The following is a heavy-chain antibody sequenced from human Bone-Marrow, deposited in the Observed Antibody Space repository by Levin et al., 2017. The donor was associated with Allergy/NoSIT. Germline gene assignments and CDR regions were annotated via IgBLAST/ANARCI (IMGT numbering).Heavy chain of an antibody. CDR3: TRSLIGSWNYYFDY. J-gene: IGHJ4*02. Sequence: GESLKISCAASGFTFSGSAMHWVRQASGKGLEWVGRIRSKANSYATAYAASVKGRFTISRDDSKNTAYLQMNSLKTEDTAVYYCTRSLIGSWNYYFDYWGQGTLVTVSS. V-gene: IGHV3-73*01. CDR2: IRSKANSYAT. D-gene: IGHD1-7*01. CDR1: GFTFSGSA.